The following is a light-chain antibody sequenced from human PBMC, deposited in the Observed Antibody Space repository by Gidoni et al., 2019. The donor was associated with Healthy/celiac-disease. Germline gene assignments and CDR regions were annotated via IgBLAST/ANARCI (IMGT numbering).Light chain of an antibody. Sequence: EIVLTQSPGTLSLSPGERATLSCSASQSVSSSYLAWYQQKPGQAPRLLIYGASSRATGIPDRFSGSGSGTDFTLTISILEPEDFAVYYCQQYGSSPLTFGGXTKVEIK. J-gene: IGKJ4*01. CDR3: QQYGSSPLT. CDR1: QSVSSSY. CDR2: GAS. V-gene: IGKV3-20*01.